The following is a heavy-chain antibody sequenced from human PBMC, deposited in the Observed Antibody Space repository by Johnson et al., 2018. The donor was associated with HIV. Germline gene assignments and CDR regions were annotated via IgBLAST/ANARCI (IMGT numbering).Heavy chain of an antibody. D-gene: IGHD1-14*01. Sequence: QVQLVESGGGLVKPGGSLRLSCAVSGFTFSDYYMSWICLATGKGLEWVSYIRSSGRTIYYADSLTGRFSISRDNAKNSLYLQMNSLRAEDTAVYFCATRDPTYRPGAFELWGQGTMVTVSS. J-gene: IGHJ3*01. CDR1: GFTFSDYY. CDR2: IRSSGRTI. V-gene: IGHV3-11*04. CDR3: ATRDPTYRPGAFEL.